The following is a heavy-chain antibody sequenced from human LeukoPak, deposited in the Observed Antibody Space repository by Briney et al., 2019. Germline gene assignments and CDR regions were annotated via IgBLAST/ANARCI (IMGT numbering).Heavy chain of an antibody. Sequence: GESLKISCKGSGYSFTSYWIGWVRQMPGKGLEWMGIIYPGDSDTRYSPSFQGQVTISADKSVSTAYLQWSSLKASDTAMYYCAAHNWNDDGAFDIWGQGTMVTVSS. J-gene: IGHJ3*02. CDR2: IYPGDSDT. V-gene: IGHV5-51*01. D-gene: IGHD1-1*01. CDR1: GYSFTSYW. CDR3: AAHNWNDDGAFDI.